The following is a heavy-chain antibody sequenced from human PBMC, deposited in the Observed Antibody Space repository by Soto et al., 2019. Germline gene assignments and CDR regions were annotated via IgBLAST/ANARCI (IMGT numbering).Heavy chain of an antibody. CDR3: AKGIRRRYGEYGPLFEY. CDR1: GFTFSIYA. Sequence: GSLRLSCAAYGFTFSIYAMSWVRQAPGKGLEWVSAISGSGGSTYYADSVKGRFTISRDNSKNTLYLQMNSLRAEDTAVYYCAKGIRRRYGEYGPLFEYRDQGTLVTVSS. CDR2: ISGSGGST. D-gene: IGHD4-17*01. J-gene: IGHJ4*02. V-gene: IGHV3-23*01.